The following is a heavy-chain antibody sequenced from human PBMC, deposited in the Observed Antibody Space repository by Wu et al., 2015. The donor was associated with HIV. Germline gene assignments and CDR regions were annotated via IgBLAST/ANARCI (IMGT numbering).Heavy chain of an antibody. V-gene: IGHV1-46*01. CDR3: ARTYYDSSAAVYPLPFDY. CDR2: INPSGGST. CDR1: GYTFTSYY. D-gene: IGHD3-22*01. J-gene: IGHJ4*02. Sequence: QVQLVQSGAEVKKPGASVKVSCKASGYTFTSYYMHWVRQAPGQGLEWMGIINPSGGSTSYAQKFQGRVTMTRDTSTSTVYMELSSLRSEDTAVYYCARTYYDSSAAVYPLPFDYWGQGTLGPPSPQ.